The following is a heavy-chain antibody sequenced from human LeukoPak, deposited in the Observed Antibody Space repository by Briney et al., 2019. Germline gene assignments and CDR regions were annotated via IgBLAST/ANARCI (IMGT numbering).Heavy chain of an antibody. CDR2: ISYSGST. Sequence: PSETLSLTCTASGGSISNYYWSWIQQPPGKGLEWIGYISYSGSTNYNPSLRSRVAISEDTSRNQFSLRLNSVTAADTAVYYCARHIPVIWSSGYYYGMDVWGQGTTVTVSS. V-gene: IGHV4-59*08. D-gene: IGHD3-3*01. CDR3: ARHIPVIWSSGYYYGMDV. J-gene: IGHJ6*02. CDR1: GGSISNYY.